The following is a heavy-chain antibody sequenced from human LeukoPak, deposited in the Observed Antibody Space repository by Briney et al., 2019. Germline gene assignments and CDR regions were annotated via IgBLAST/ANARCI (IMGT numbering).Heavy chain of an antibody. CDR3: ANRGGESSSWYIYYYYYGMDV. CDR1: GFTFSSYA. J-gene: IGHJ6*02. Sequence: GGSLRLSCAASGFTFSSYAMSWVRQAPGKGLEWVSAISGSGGSTYYADSVKGRFTISRDNSKNTLYLQMNSMTAEATAVYYSANRGGESSSWYIYYYYYGMDVWGQGTTVTVSS. D-gene: IGHD6-13*01. CDR2: ISGSGGST. V-gene: IGHV3-23*01.